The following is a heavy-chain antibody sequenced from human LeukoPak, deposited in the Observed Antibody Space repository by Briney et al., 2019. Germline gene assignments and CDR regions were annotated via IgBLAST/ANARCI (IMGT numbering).Heavy chain of an antibody. Sequence: ASVKVSCKASGYTFTSYDINWVRQATGQGLEWMGWMNPNSGGTNYAQKFQGRVTMTRDTSISTAYMELSRLRSDDTAVYYCARDRGITMVRGIISNWFDPWGQGTLVTVSS. V-gene: IGHV1-2*02. J-gene: IGHJ5*02. CDR3: ARDRGITMVRGIISNWFDP. CDR1: GYTFTSYD. CDR2: MNPNSGGT. D-gene: IGHD3-10*01.